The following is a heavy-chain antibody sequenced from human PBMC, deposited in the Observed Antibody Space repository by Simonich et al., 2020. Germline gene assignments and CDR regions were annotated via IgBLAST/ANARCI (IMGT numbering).Heavy chain of an antibody. CDR1: GFTFSSYL. V-gene: IGHV3-7*01. CDR2: LKQDGSEK. Sequence: EVQLVESGGGLVQPGGSLRLSCAASGFTFSSYLMSWVRKAPGKGLGWVANLKQDGSEKYYVDSVKCRFTISRDNAKNSLYLQMNSLRAEDTAVYYCARDGLGTAYYYYMDVWGKGTTVTVSS. D-gene: IGHD7-27*01. J-gene: IGHJ6*03. CDR3: ARDGLGTAYYYYMDV.